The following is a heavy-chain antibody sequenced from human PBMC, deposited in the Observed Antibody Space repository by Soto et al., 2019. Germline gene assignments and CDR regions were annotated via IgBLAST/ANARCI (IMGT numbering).Heavy chain of an antibody. J-gene: IGHJ3*02. Sequence: ASVKVSCKASGYTFTSYGISWVRQAPGQGLEWMGWISAYNGNTNYAQKFQGRVTITADESTSTAYMELSSLRSEDTAVYYCARGRGKGLPRYCSSTSCYRDDAFDIWGQGTMVTVSS. D-gene: IGHD2-2*02. V-gene: IGHV1-18*01. CDR1: GYTFTSYG. CDR3: ARGRGKGLPRYCSSTSCYRDDAFDI. CDR2: ISAYNGNT.